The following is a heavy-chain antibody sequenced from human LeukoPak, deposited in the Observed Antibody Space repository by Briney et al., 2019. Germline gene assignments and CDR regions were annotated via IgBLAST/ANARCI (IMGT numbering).Heavy chain of an antibody. CDR2: INPNSGGT. CDR1: GYTFTGYY. V-gene: IGHV1-2*02. Sequence: GASVKVSCKASGYTFTGYYMHWVRQAPAQGLEWMGWINPNSGGTNYAQKFQGRVTMTRDTSISTAYMELSRLRFDDTAVYYCAGRYCSSTSCYSAPFAYWGQGTLVTVSS. CDR3: AGRYCSSTSCYSAPFAY. D-gene: IGHD2-2*01. J-gene: IGHJ4*02.